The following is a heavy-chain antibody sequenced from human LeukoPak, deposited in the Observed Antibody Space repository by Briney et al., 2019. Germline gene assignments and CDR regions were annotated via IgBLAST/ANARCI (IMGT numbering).Heavy chain of an antibody. Sequence: SETLSLTCTVSGGSISSYYWSWIRQPPGKGLEWIGYIYYSGSTNYNPSLKSRVTISVDTSKSQFSLKLSSVTAADTAVYYCAREGGGDDYVWGSYRSDDAFDIWGQGTMVTVSS. CDR3: AREGGGDDYVWGSYRSDDAFDI. J-gene: IGHJ3*02. CDR2: IYYSGST. CDR1: GGSISSYY. V-gene: IGHV4-59*01. D-gene: IGHD3-16*02.